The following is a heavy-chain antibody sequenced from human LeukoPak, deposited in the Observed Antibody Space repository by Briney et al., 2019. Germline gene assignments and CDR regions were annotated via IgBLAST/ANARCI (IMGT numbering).Heavy chain of an antibody. CDR2: INPNSGGT. D-gene: IGHD1-26*01. J-gene: IGHJ4*02. CDR1: GYTFSGYY. V-gene: IGHV1-2*02. Sequence: ASVKVSCKASGYTFSGYYMHWVRQAPGQGLEWMGWINPNSGGTNYAQKFQGRVTMTRDTSISTASMELSRLTPVDTAVYYCARGGVGATTYWGQGTLVTVSS. CDR3: ARGGVGATTY.